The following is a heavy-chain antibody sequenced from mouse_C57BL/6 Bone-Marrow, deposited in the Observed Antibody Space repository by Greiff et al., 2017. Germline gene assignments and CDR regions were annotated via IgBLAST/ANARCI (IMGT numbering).Heavy chain of an antibody. J-gene: IGHJ3*01. CDR3: ARVGIYYDGG. CDR1: GYTFTSYW. CDR2: IHPNSGST. Sequence: VKLQESGAELVKPGASVKLSCKASGYTFTSYWMHWVKQRPGQGLEWIGMIHPNSGSTNYNEKFKSKATLTVDKSSSTAYMQLSSLTSEDSAVYYCARVGIYYDGGWGQGTLVTVSA. V-gene: IGHV1-64*01. D-gene: IGHD2-4*01.